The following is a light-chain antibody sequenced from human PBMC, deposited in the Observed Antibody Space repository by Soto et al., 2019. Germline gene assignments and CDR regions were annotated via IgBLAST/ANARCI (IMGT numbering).Light chain of an antibody. CDR2: DVT. CDR3: YSYAGSYTFYV. J-gene: IGLJ1*01. CDR1: TSDIHDFNS. Sequence: QSVLTQPASVSGSPGQSITISCTGPTSDIHDFNSISWFQQHPGQAPKLMIYDVTKRPSGVPARFSGSKSGTTASLTISGLQPEDEADYYCYSYAGSYTFYVFGTGTKVTVL. V-gene: IGLV2-11*01.